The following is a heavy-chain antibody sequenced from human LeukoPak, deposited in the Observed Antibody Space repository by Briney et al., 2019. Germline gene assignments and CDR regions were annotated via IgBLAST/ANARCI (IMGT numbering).Heavy chain of an antibody. CDR3: AREIAPATADV. D-gene: IGHD2-21*02. Sequence: SETLSLTCTVSGGSISSGSYYWSWIRQPAGKGLEWIGRIYTSGSTNYNPSLKSRVTISVDTSKNQFSLKLSSVTAADTAVYYCAREIAPATADVWGKGNPGHRLL. J-gene: IGHJ6*03. V-gene: IGHV4-61*02. CDR1: GGSISSGSYY. CDR2: IYTSGST.